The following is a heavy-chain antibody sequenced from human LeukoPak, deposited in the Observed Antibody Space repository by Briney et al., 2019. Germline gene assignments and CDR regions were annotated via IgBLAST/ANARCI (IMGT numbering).Heavy chain of an antibody. V-gene: IGHV3-13*01. D-gene: IGHD6-19*01. CDR2: IGIRGDT. J-gene: IGHJ4*02. CDR1: GFTFIDYD. CDR3: ARGGIQVSGIDEFDY. Sequence: GGSLRLSCAASGFTFIDYDMHWVRQVIGKGLEWVSAIGIRGDTHYSGSVKGRFAISRENAESSLYLQMNSLRAEDTAVYYCARGGIQVSGIDEFDYWGQGTLVTVSS.